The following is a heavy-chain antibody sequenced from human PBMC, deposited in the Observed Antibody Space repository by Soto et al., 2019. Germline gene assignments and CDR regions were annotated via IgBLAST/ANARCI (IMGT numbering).Heavy chain of an antibody. Sequence: ASVKVSCTASGYTFTDYYMQYVRQAPGQGLEWMGWINPNSGGTNYAQKFQGRVTMTRDTSISTAYMELSRLRSDDTAVYYCARESWLAGWDWFDPWGQGTLVTVSS. CDR1: GYTFTDYY. CDR2: INPNSGGT. D-gene: IGHD3-22*01. CDR3: ARESWLAGWDWFDP. V-gene: IGHV1-2*02. J-gene: IGHJ5*02.